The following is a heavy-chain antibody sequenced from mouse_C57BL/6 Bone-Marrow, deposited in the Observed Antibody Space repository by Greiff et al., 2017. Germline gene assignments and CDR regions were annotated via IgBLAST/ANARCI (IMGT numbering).Heavy chain of an antibody. D-gene: IGHD1-1*01. CDR2: IDPETGGT. J-gene: IGHJ2*01. CDR3: TRRGSSYNY. Sequence: QVHVKQSGAELVRPGASVTLSCKASGYTFTDYEMHWVKQTPVHGLEWIGAIDPETGGTAYNQKFKGKAILTADKSSSTAYMELRSLTSEDSAVYYCTRRGSSYNYWGQGTTRSVSS. V-gene: IGHV1-15*01. CDR1: GYTFTDYE.